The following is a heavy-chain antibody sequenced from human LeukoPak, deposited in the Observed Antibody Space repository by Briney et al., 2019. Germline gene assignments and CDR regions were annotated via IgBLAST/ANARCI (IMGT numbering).Heavy chain of an antibody. V-gene: IGHV3-48*03. CDR1: GFTFSSHE. CDR3: ARDCVYCTRATCSSHLPEPPSLDY. Sequence: GGSLRLSCVGSGFTFSSHEMNWVRQAPGKGLEWVSYISSLGSTIFYADSVKGRFTISRDNAKNSLYLQMNSLRAEDTAVYYCARDCVYCTRATCSSHLPEPPSLDYWGQGTLVTVSS. D-gene: IGHD2-2*01. CDR2: ISSLGSTI. J-gene: IGHJ4*02.